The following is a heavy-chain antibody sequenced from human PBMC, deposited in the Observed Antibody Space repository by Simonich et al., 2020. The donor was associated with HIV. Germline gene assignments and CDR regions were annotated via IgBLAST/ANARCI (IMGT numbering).Heavy chain of an antibody. Sequence: QVQLQESGPGLVKPSETLSLTCAVSGYSISSGYYWGWIRQPPGKGLEWIGGIYPSGSTYYNPSLKSRVTISVDTSKNQFSLKMRSVTAADTAVYYCARSGYSSSWSHWYFDLWGRGTLVTVSS. CDR1: GYSISSGYY. CDR3: ARSGYSSSWSHWYFDL. CDR2: IYPSGST. J-gene: IGHJ2*01. D-gene: IGHD6-13*01. V-gene: IGHV4-38-2*01.